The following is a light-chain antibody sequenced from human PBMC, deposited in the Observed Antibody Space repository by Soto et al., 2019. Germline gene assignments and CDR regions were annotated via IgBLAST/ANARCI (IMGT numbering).Light chain of an antibody. CDR1: TSFVGTYNF. CDR2: XDX. CDR3: CSYVGASTDV. J-gene: IGLJ1*01. Sequence: QSVLTQPASVSGSAGQSITISCTGTTSFVGTYNFVSWYQQHPGKXXXXLXXXDXKXPSGVSNRFSGPTSGSTASLTISGLQTEDEADYYCCSYVGASTDVFGTGTKVTGL. V-gene: IGLV2-23*01.